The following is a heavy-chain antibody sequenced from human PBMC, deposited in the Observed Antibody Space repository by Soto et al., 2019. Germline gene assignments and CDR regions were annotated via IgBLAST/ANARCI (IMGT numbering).Heavy chain of an antibody. CDR3: ARDSCSSTSCDKRRFDP. Sequence: QVQLQESGPGLVKPSQTLSLTCTVSGGSISSGGYYWSWIRQHPGKGLEWIGYIYYSGSTYYNPSLKSRVTISVDTSKNQFSLKLSSVTAADTAVYYCARDSCSSTSCDKRRFDPWGQGTLVTVSS. CDR1: GGSISSGGYY. V-gene: IGHV4-31*03. J-gene: IGHJ5*02. CDR2: IYYSGST. D-gene: IGHD2-2*01.